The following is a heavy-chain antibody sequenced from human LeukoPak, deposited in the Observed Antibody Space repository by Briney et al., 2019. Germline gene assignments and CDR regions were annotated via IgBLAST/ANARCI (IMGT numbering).Heavy chain of an antibody. CDR2: ISGSGGST. CDR3: AKVDTAMGGYFDY. D-gene: IGHD5-18*01. J-gene: IGHJ4*02. CDR1: GFTFSSYA. Sequence: GGSLRLSCAASGFTFSSYAMSWVRQAPGKGLEWVSAISGSGGSTYYADSVKGRFTISGDNSKNTLYLQMNSLRAEDTAVYYCAKVDTAMGGYFDYWGQGTLVTVSS. V-gene: IGHV3-23*01.